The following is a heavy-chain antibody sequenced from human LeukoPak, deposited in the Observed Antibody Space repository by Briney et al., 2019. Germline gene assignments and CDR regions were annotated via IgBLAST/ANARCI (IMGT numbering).Heavy chain of an antibody. D-gene: IGHD3-16*02. CDR2: ISYDGSNK. J-gene: IGHJ4*02. CDR1: GFTFSNYA. Sequence: GGSLRLSCAASGFTFSNYAMHWVRQAPGKGLEWVAVISYDGSNKYYAGSVKGRFTISRDNSKNTLYLQMNSLRAEDTAVYYCAKAFRLGELSTYWGQGTLVTVSS. V-gene: IGHV3-30*04. CDR3: AKAFRLGELSTY.